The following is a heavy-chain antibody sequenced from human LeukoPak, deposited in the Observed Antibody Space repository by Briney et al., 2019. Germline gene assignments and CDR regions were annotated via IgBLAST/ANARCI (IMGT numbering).Heavy chain of an antibody. J-gene: IGHJ3*02. CDR1: GFTFSNAW. Sequence: PGGSLRLSCAASGFTFSNAWMSWVRQAPGKGLEWVGRIKSKTDGGTTDYAAPVKGRFTISRDDSKNTLYLQMNSLKTEDTAVYYCTTVSSAQLVWFAFDIWGQGTMVTVSS. CDR3: TTVSSAQLVWFAFDI. V-gene: IGHV3-15*01. CDR2: IKSKTDGGTT. D-gene: IGHD6-13*01.